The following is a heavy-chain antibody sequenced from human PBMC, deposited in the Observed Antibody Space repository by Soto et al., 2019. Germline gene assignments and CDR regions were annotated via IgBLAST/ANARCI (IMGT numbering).Heavy chain of an antibody. D-gene: IGHD2-2*01. Sequence: TLPLTGPDSGGSISSGGYYWSWIRQHPRKGLEWIGYIYYIGSTYYNPSLKSRVTISVDTSKNQFSLKLSSVTAADTAVYYCARVLGVQAARIDCWDQGTLFTVSS. J-gene: IGHJ4*02. CDR3: ARVLGVQAARIDC. CDR2: IYYIGST. CDR1: GGSISSGGYY. V-gene: IGHV4-31*03.